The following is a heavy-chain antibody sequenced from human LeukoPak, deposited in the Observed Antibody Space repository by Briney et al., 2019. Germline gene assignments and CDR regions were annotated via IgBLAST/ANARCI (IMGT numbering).Heavy chain of an antibody. CDR3: ARDPDYYYYMDV. CDR1: GGSISSGGYY. V-gene: IGHV4-31*03. J-gene: IGHJ6*03. CDR2: IYYSGST. Sequence: PSETLSLTCTVSGGSISSGGYYWSWIRQHPGKGLEWIGYIYYSGSTYYNPSLKSRVTISVDTSKNQFSLKLSSVTAADTAVYYCARDPDYYYYMDVWGKGTTVTVSS.